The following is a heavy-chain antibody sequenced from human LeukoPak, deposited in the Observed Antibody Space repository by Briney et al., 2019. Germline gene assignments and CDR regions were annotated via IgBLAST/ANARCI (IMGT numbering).Heavy chain of an antibody. Sequence: GGSLRLSCAASGFTFSSYGMHWVRQAPGKGLEWVAVIWYDGSNKYYADSVKGRFTISRDNFKNTLYLQMNSLRAEDTAVYYCARGAHGRDGYNLRSDYWGQGTLVTVSS. CDR3: ARGAHGRDGYNLRSDY. J-gene: IGHJ4*02. D-gene: IGHD5-12*01. V-gene: IGHV3-33*01. CDR1: GFTFSSYG. CDR2: IWYDGSNK.